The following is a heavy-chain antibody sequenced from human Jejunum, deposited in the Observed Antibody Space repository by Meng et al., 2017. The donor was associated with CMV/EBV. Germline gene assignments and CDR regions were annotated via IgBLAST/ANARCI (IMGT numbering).Heavy chain of an antibody. CDR3: ARISKYRYGVYGMDV. Sequence: FTFTTYWMAWVRQAPWKGLEWVANINQDEGEKYYVDSVYGRFTVSRDNAKNSLYLEMNSLRAEDTAVYYCARISKYRYGVYGMDVWGQGTTVTVSS. V-gene: IGHV3-7*01. J-gene: IGHJ6*02. CDR1: FTFTTYW. D-gene: IGHD5-18*01. CDR2: INQDEGEK.